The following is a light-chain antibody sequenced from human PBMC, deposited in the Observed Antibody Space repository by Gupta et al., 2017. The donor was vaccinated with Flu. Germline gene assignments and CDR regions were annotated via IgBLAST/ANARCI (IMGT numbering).Light chain of an antibody. CDR2: DED. CDR1: NFNIGKNY. CDR3: GVWDSSLNGGL. J-gene: IGLJ3*02. V-gene: IGLV1-51*01. Sequence: QSILMQPASVSAAPGQKVSISCSGSNFNIGKNYGSWYQHFPGMAPKLLIYDEDQRPSGIPDRFSGSKSGTSETLAIIGLQTGDVADYYCGVWDSSLNGGLFGGGTELTVL.